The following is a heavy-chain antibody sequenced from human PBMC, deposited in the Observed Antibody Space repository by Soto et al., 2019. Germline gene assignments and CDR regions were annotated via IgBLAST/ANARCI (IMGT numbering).Heavy chain of an antibody. CDR1: GFTFSSYG. CDR3: ATSYGSGSYPFDY. D-gene: IGHD3-10*01. J-gene: IGHJ4*02. CDR2: ISYDGSNK. V-gene: IGHV3-30*03. Sequence: GGSLRLSCAASGFTFSSYGMHWVRQAPGKGLEWVAVISYDGSNKYYADYVKGRFTISRDNSKNTLYLQMNSLRAEDTAVYYCATSYGSGSYPFDYWGQGTLVTVS.